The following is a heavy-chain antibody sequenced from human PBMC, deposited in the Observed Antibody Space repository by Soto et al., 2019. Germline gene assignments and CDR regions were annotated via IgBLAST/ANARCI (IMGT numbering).Heavy chain of an antibody. D-gene: IGHD3-22*01. CDR1: GGSISSGGYY. J-gene: IGHJ5*02. V-gene: IGHV4-31*03. CDR3: AGTYYYDSSGYYYSPQGIDP. CDR2: IYYSGST. Sequence: PSETLSLTCTVSGGSISSGGYYWSWIRQHPGKGLEWIGYIYYSGSTYYNPSLKSRVTISVDTSKNQFSLKLSSVTAADTAVYYCAGTYYYDSSGYYYSPQGIDPWGQGTLVTVSS.